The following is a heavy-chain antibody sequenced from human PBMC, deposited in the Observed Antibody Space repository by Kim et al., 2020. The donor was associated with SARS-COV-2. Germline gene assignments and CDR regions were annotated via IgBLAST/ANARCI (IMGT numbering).Heavy chain of an antibody. CDR2: VNNNNNP. V-gene: IGHV3-23*05. CDR1: GFTFSRRA. D-gene: IGHD6-19*01. J-gene: IGHJ4*02. Sequence: GGSLRLSCAASGFTFSRRAMSWVRQVPGKGLEWIASVNNNNNPYYADSVKGRFTVSRDITKDTLYLQMNSLRADDTALYYCAKDYLSSGWPTFDSWGQGT. CDR3: AKDYLSSGWPTFDS.